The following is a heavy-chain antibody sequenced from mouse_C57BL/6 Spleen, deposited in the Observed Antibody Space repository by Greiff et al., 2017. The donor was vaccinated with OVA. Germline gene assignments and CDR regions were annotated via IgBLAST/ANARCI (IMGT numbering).Heavy chain of an antibody. CDR3: ERHYGSSEAMDY. V-gene: IGHV1-52*01. Sequence: QVQLQQPGAELVRPGSSVKLSCKASGYTFTSYWMHWVKQRPIQGLEWIGNIDPSDSETHYNQKFKDKATLTVDKSSSTAYMQLSSLTSEDSAVYYCERHYGSSEAMDYWGQGTSVTVSS. J-gene: IGHJ4*01. D-gene: IGHD1-1*01. CDR2: IDPSDSET. CDR1: GYTFTSYW.